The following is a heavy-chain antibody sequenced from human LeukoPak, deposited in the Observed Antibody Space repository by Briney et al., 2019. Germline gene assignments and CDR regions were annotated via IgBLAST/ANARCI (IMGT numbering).Heavy chain of an antibody. CDR2: IHHDGINK. Sequence: GGSLRLSCAASGFTFSSYGMHWVRQAPGKGLDWVAFIHHDGINKYYADSVRGRFTISRDTSKNTPYLQMNSLRAEDTAVYYCAKTSYDYVWGSYYYFDYWGQGTLVTVSS. J-gene: IGHJ4*02. CDR3: AKTSYDYVWGSYYYFDY. CDR1: GFTFSSYG. V-gene: IGHV3-30*02. D-gene: IGHD3-16*01.